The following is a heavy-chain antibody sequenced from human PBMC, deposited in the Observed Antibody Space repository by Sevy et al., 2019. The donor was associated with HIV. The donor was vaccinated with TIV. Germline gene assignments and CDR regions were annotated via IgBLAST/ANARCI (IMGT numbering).Heavy chain of an antibody. CDR3: TRVRAAITTGWANWFDP. CDR1: GFTFRNYW. J-gene: IGHJ5*02. D-gene: IGHD3-22*01. V-gene: IGHV3-74*01. CDR2: INSDGSST. Sequence: GGSLRLSCAASGFTFRNYWMHWVRQAPGKGLVWVSRINSDGSSTSYADSLKGRFTISRDNAKNTLYLQMNSLRAEDTALYYCTRVRAAITTGWANWFDPWGQGTLVTVSS.